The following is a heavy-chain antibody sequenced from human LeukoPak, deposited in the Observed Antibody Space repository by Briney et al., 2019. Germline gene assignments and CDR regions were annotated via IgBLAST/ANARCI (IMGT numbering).Heavy chain of an antibody. CDR3: AMVRGVYNFDY. CDR2: ISAYNGNT. Sequence: ASVKVSCKVSGYTFTSYGISWVRQAPGQGLEWMGWISAYNGNTNYAQKLQGRVTMTTDTSTSTAYMELRSLRSDDTAVYYYAMVRGVYNFDYWGQGTLVTVSS. CDR1: GYTFTSYG. V-gene: IGHV1-18*01. D-gene: IGHD3-10*01. J-gene: IGHJ4*02.